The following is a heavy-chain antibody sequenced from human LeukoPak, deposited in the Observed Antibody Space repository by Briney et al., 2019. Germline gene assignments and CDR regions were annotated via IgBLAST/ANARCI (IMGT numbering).Heavy chain of an antibody. CDR2: INSDGSST. CDR3: ARETRYSADY. CDR1: GFTVNSYW. V-gene: IGHV3-74*01. D-gene: IGHD5-12*01. J-gene: IGHJ4*02. Sequence: GGSLRLSCAASGFTVNSYWMHWVRQAPGKGLVWVSRINSDGSSTSYADSVKGRFTISRDNAKNTLYLQMDSLRAEDTAVYYCARETRYSADYWGQGTLVTVSS.